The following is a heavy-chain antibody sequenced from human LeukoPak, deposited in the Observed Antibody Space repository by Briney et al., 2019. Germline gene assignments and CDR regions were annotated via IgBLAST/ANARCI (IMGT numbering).Heavy chain of an antibody. V-gene: IGHV3-30*03. CDR3: ARDDKYSTPDY. Sequence: PGGSLRLSCAASGFTFSSYGMHWVRQAPGKGLEWVAVISYDGSNKYYADSVKGRFSISRDNAKNSLYLQMNSLRAEDTAVYYCARDDKYSTPDYWGQGTLVTVSS. CDR1: GFTFSSYG. D-gene: IGHD6-6*01. CDR2: ISYDGSNK. J-gene: IGHJ4*02.